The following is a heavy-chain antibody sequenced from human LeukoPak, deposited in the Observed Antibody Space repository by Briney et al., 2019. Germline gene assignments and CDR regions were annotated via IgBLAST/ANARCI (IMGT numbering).Heavy chain of an antibody. CDR2: INPSGGST. J-gene: IGHJ4*02. V-gene: IGHV1-46*01. CDR3: ARDRLRSSGWYGGYFDY. D-gene: IGHD6-19*01. Sequence: ASVKVSCKASGYTFTGYYMHWVRQAPGQGLEWMGWINPSGGSTSYAQKFQGRVTMTRDTSTSTVYMELSSLRSEDTAVYYCARDRLRSSGWYGGYFDYWGQGTLVTVSS. CDR1: GYTFTGYY.